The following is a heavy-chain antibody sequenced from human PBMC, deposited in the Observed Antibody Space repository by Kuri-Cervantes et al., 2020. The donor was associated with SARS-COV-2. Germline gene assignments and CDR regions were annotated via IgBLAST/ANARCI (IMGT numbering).Heavy chain of an antibody. D-gene: IGHD6-13*01. Sequence: ASVKVSCKASGYTFTSYGISWVRQAPGQGLEWMGWISAYNGNTNYAQKLQGRVTMTTDTSASTAYMELRSLRSDDTAVYYCARQFSFSGSSWYNWFDPWGQGTLVTVSS. V-gene: IGHV1-18*01. CDR2: ISAYNGNT. J-gene: IGHJ5*02. CDR1: GYTFTSYG. CDR3: ARQFSFSGSSWYNWFDP.